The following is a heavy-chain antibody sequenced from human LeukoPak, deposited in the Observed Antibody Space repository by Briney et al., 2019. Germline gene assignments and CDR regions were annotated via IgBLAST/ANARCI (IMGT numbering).Heavy chain of an antibody. CDR1: GYTFTGYY. V-gene: IGHV1-2*02. J-gene: IGHJ4*02. Sequence: ASVKVSCKASGYTFTGYYMHWVRQAPGQGLEWMGWINPNSGGTNYAQKFQGRVTMTTDTSTSTAYMELRSLRSDDTAVYYCARVGYSSSWFTIDYWGQGTQVTVSS. D-gene: IGHD6-13*01. CDR3: ARVGYSSSWFTIDY. CDR2: INPNSGGT.